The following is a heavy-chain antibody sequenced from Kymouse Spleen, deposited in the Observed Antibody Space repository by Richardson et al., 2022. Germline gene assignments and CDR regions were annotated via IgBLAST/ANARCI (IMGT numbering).Heavy chain of an antibody. CDR1: GFTFSSYD. CDR2: IGTAGDT. J-gene: IGHJ4*02. CDR3: ARVVVVPAATLTT. Sequence: EVQLVESGGGLVQPGGSLRLSCAASGFTFSSYDMHWVRQATGKGLEWVSAIGTAGDTYYPGSVKGRFTISRENAKNSLYLQMNSLRAGDTAVYYCARVVVVPAATLTTGAREPWSPSPQ. V-gene: IGHV3-13*01. D-gene: IGHD2-2*02.